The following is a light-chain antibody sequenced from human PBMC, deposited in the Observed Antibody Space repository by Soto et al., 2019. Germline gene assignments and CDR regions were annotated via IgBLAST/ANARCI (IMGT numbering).Light chain of an antibody. J-gene: IGKJ5*01. CDR1: QSVSSSY. CDR3: QQYGSSPRIT. V-gene: IGKV3-20*01. Sequence: VFRPSPGTLTLSPGDRANPSCRASQSVSSSYLAWYQQKPGQAPRLLIYGASSRATGSPDRFSGSGSGTDFTLTISRLEPEEYAVYYCQQYGSSPRITFGQGTRLEIK. CDR2: GAS.